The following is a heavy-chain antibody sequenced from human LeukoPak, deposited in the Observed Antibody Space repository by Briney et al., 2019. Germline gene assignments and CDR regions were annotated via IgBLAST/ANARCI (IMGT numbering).Heavy chain of an antibody. CDR3: AREGNDYFDY. Sequence: GGSLRLSCAASGFTFSSYEMNWVRQAPGKGLEWVSYISSSGSTIYYADSVKGRFTISRDNAKNSLYLQMNSLRAEDTAVYYCAREGNDYFDYWGQGTLVAVSS. CDR1: GFTFSSYE. V-gene: IGHV3-48*03. D-gene: IGHD2-8*01. CDR2: ISSSGSTI. J-gene: IGHJ4*02.